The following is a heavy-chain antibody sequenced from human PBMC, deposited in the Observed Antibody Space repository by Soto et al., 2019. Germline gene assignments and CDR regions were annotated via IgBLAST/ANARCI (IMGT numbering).Heavy chain of an antibody. Sequence: QVQLVQSRAEVKKPGSSVKVSCKASGGSFSTYAINWVRQAPGQGLEWMGGIIPTFGSANNAQEFQGRVTITADESTSTVFMELTSLRSDDTAVYYCARGREMATSKFYFDYWGQGTLVTVSS. D-gene: IGHD1-1*01. J-gene: IGHJ4*02. CDR3: ARGREMATSKFYFDY. CDR2: IIPTFGSA. V-gene: IGHV1-69*01. CDR1: GGSFSTYA.